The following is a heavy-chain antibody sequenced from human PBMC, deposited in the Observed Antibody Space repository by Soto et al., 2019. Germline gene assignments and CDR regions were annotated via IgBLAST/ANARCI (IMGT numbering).Heavy chain of an antibody. CDR1: GFTFSSYG. CDR3: ARSSGWYGYYFDY. Sequence: QVQLVESGGGVVQPGRSLRLSCAASGFTFSSYGMHWVRQAPGKGLEWVAVIWYDGSNKYYADSVKGRFTISRDNSKNTLYLQMNSLRAEDTAVYYCARSSGWYGYYFDYWGQGTLVTVSS. V-gene: IGHV3-33*01. J-gene: IGHJ4*02. D-gene: IGHD6-19*01. CDR2: IWYDGSNK.